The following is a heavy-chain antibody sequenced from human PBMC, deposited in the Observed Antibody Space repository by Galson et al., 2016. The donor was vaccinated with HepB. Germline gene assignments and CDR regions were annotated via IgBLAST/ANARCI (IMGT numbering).Heavy chain of an antibody. CDR2: ISSYSSTI. V-gene: IGHV3-48*01. CDR3: AIVSGNAFDI. Sequence: SLRLSCAASGFTFSSYSMNWVRQAPGKGLEWVSYISSYSSTIYYADSVKGRFTISRDNAKNSLYLHMNSLRAADTAVYYCAIVSGNAFDIWGHGTMVTVSS. J-gene: IGHJ3*02. CDR1: GFTFSSYS.